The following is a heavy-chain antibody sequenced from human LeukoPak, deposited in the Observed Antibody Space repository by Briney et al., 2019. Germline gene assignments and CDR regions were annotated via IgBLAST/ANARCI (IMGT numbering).Heavy chain of an antibody. V-gene: IGHV4-59*01. CDR3: SRGRTGYQYMDV. Sequence: SETLSLTCTVSGVSISSNYWSWIRQPPGKGLEWIGYIYYSGSTNYNPSLKSRVTISVDTSKNQFSLKLNSVTAADTAVYYCSRGRTGYQYMDVWGKGTTVTVSS. CDR1: GVSISSNY. J-gene: IGHJ6*03. CDR2: IYYSGST.